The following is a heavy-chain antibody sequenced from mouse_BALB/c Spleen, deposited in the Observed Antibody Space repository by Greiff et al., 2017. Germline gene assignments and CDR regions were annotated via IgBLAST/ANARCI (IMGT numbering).Heavy chain of an antibody. J-gene: IGHJ4*01. CDR3: ARGYYGSSYAMDH. Sequence: VKLQQPGAELVKPGASVKLSCKASGYTFTSYWMHWVKQRPGQGLEWIGEINPSNGRTNYNEKFKSKATLTVDKSSSTAYMQLSSLTSEDSAVYYCARGYYGSSYAMDHWGQGTSVTVSS. CDR2: INPSNGRT. V-gene: IGHV1S81*02. CDR1: GYTFTSYW. D-gene: IGHD1-1*01.